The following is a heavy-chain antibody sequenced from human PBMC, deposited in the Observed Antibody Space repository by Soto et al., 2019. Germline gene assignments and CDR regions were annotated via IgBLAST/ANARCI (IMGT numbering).Heavy chain of an antibody. Sequence: EVQLVESGGGLVKPGGSLRLSCAASGFTFSSYSMNWVRQAPGKGLEWVSSISSSSLYIYYADSVKGRFTISRDNAKKSLYLQMNSLRAEDTAVYYCARDVAVAVNWFDPWGQGTLVTVSS. D-gene: IGHD6-19*01. CDR1: GFTFSSYS. CDR3: ARDVAVAVNWFDP. V-gene: IGHV3-21*01. J-gene: IGHJ5*02. CDR2: ISSSSLYI.